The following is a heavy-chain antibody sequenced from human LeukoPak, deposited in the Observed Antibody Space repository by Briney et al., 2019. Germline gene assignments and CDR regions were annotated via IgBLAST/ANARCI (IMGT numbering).Heavy chain of an antibody. Sequence: GGSLRLSCAASGFTLSSYWMSWVRQAPGKGLEWVANIKQDGSEKYYVDSVKGRFTISRDNAKNSLYLQMNSLRAEDTAVYYCAKANSIRGYYFDYWGQGTLVTVSS. J-gene: IGHJ4*02. V-gene: IGHV3-7*03. CDR1: GFTLSSYW. CDR3: AKANSIRGYYFDY. CDR2: IKQDGSEK. D-gene: IGHD4-23*01.